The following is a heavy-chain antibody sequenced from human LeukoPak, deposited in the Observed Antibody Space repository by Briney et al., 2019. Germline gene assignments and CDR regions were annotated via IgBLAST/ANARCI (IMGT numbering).Heavy chain of an antibody. Sequence: PSETLSLTCAVYGGSFSGYYWSWIRQPPGKGLEWTGEINHSGSTNYNPSLKSRVTISVDRSKNQFSLKLSSVTAADTAVYYCARGGDGYNLEFDYWGQGTLVTVSS. D-gene: IGHD5-24*01. CDR2: INHSGST. CDR1: GGSFSGYY. CDR3: ARGGDGYNLEFDY. J-gene: IGHJ4*02. V-gene: IGHV4-34*01.